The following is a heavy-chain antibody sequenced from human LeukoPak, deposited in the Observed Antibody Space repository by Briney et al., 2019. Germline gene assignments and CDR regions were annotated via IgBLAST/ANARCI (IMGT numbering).Heavy chain of an antibody. V-gene: IGHV4-38-2*02. CDR2: IYHSGST. CDR3: AGGYCGGDCYPHDAFDI. J-gene: IGHJ3*02. CDR1: GYSISSGYY. D-gene: IGHD2-21*02. Sequence: SETLSLTCTVSGYSISSGYYWGWIRQPPGKGLEWIGSIYHSGSTYYNPSLKSRVTISVDTSKNQFSLKLSSVTAADTAVYYCAGGYCGGDCYPHDAFDIWGQGTMVTVSS.